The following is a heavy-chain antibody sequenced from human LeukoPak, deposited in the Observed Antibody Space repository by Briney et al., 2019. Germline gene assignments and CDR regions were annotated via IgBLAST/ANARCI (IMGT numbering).Heavy chain of an antibody. CDR3: AKDLAALDSSGRDAFDI. V-gene: IGHV3-30*18. Sequence: PGGSLRLSCAASGFTFSSYGMHWVRQAPGKGLEWVAVISYDGSNKYYADSVKGRFTISRDNSKNTLYLQMNSLRAEDTAVYYCAKDLAALDSSGRDAFDIWGQGTMVTVSS. D-gene: IGHD3-22*01. J-gene: IGHJ3*02. CDR1: GFTFSSYG. CDR2: ISYDGSNK.